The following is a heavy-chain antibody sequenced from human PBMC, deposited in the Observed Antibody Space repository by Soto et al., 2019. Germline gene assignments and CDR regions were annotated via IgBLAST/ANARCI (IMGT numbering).Heavy chain of an antibody. D-gene: IGHD4-17*01. Sequence: QVQLQESGPGLVKPSETLSLTCTGSVGSVSSDSYYWSWLRQPPGKGLEWLGYIEYSGSTNYNPSLKSRVTISVDTSTKHFALKLSSVTAAYTAVYYCARHIRWPGGVFDYWGPGTLVTGSS. V-gene: IGHV4-61*01. CDR3: ARHIRWPGGVFDY. CDR2: IEYSGST. J-gene: IGHJ4*02. CDR1: VGSVSSDSYY.